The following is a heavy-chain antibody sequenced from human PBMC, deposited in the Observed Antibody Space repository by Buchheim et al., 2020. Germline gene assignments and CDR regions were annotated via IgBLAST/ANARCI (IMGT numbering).Heavy chain of an antibody. CDR3: ARANWNDDPKHYYYYGMDV. CDR1: GYTFTGYY. V-gene: IGHV1-2*06. Sequence: QVQLVQSGAEVKKPGASVKVSCKASGYTFTGYYMHWVRQAPGQGLEWMGRINPNSGGTNYAQKFQGRVTMTRDTSISPASLELSRLRSDDTAVYYWARANWNDDPKHYYYYGMDVWGQGTT. CDR2: INPNSGGT. J-gene: IGHJ6*02. D-gene: IGHD1-1*01.